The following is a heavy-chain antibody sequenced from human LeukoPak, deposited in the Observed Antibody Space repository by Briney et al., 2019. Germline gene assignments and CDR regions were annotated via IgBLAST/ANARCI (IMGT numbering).Heavy chain of an antibody. V-gene: IGHV3-21*06. J-gene: IGHJ4*02. CDR2: ITSLGTYT. CDR1: GFNFSQYS. D-gene: IGHD5-12*01. CDR3: ARIFLTYSGYDLNFFDS. Sequence: GGSLRLSCAASGFNFSQYSMTWVRQAPGKGLQWFSSITSLGTYTYYADSVKGRVTISRDNANSSLLLQMNSLRGEDTAVYYCARIFLTYSGYDLNFFDSWGQGALVTVSP.